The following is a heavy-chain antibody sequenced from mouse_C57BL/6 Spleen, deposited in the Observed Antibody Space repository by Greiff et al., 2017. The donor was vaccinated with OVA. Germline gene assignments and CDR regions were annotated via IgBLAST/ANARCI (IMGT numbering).Heavy chain of an antibody. J-gene: IGHJ4*01. V-gene: IGHV1-26*01. CDR1: GYTFTDYY. CDR2: INPNNGGT. Sequence: VQLQQSGPELVKPGASVKISCKASGYTFTDYYMNWVKQSHGKSLEWIGDINPNNGGTRYTQKLHGKATLTVDKSSSTAYMELLSLTSEDSAVYYCARGIYYGNYDAMDYWGQGTSVTVSS. CDR3: ARGIYYGNYDAMDY. D-gene: IGHD2-1*01.